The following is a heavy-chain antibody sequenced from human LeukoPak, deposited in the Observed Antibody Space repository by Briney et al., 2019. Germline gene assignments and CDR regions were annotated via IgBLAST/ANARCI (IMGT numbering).Heavy chain of an antibody. D-gene: IGHD3-10*01. V-gene: IGHV4-4*08. CDR2: SHTGGSI. CDR3: ARRRGGFGEGEFDY. J-gene: IGHJ4*02. Sequence: SETLSLTCTVSGVSISGFYWTWIRQPPRKGLEWVGYSHTGGSISSNPSLNSRVAFSMDTSKNQVSLRLTSVTATDTAVYYCARRRGGFGEGEFDYWGQGIPVTVST. CDR1: GVSISGFY.